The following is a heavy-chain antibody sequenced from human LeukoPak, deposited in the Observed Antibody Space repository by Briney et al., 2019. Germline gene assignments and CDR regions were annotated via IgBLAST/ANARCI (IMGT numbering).Heavy chain of an antibody. CDR2: IYTSGST. V-gene: IGHV4-4*07. J-gene: IGHJ4*02. D-gene: IGHD3-22*01. CDR1: GGSISSYY. Sequence: SETLSLTCTVSGGSISSYYWSWIRQPAGKGLEWIGRIYTSGSTNYNPSLKSRVTMSVDTSKNQFSLKLSSVTAADTAVYYCARGTSYYDSSGYFTTYFDYWGQGTLVTVSS. CDR3: ARGTSYYDSSGYFTTYFDY.